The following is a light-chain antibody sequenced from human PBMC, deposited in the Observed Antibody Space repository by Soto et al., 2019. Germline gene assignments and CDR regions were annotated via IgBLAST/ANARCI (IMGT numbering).Light chain of an antibody. CDR3: QQSYSTPRT. Sequence: EIPMTQSPSYLSASVGDRVTITCRASQSISSYLNWYQQKPGKAPKLLIYAASSLQSGVPSRFSGSGSGTDFTLTISSLQPEDFATYYCQQSYSTPRTFGQGTKVEIK. J-gene: IGKJ1*01. CDR2: AAS. V-gene: IGKV1-39*01. CDR1: QSISSY.